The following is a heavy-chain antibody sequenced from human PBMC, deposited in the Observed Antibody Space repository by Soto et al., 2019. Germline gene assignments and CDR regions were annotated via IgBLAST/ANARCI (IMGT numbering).Heavy chain of an antibody. V-gene: IGHV4-59*01. CDR1: GGSISSYY. J-gene: IGHJ5*02. Sequence: PSETLSLTCTVSGGSISSYYWSWIRQPPGKGLEWIGYIYYSGGTNYNPSLKSRATISLDTSKNQFSLKLSSVTAADTAVYYCARQGPASILNTWFDPWGQGTLVTVSS. CDR2: IYYSGGT. D-gene: IGHD2-2*01. CDR3: ARQGPASILNTWFDP.